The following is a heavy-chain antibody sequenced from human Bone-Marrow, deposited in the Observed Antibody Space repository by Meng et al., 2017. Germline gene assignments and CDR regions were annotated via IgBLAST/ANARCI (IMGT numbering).Heavy chain of an antibody. J-gene: IGHJ4*02. D-gene: IGHD1-14*01. Sequence: QVQLGQFGAEVKKPGASVRVSCKASGYTFTTYLIYWVRQAPGQRLEWMGWINAGNGNTIYSQNFQGRVIITRDTSATTAYMELSGLRPEDTAVYYCANVAGYWGQGTLVTVSS. V-gene: IGHV1-3*01. CDR1: GYTFTTYL. CDR2: INAGNGNT. CDR3: ANVAGY.